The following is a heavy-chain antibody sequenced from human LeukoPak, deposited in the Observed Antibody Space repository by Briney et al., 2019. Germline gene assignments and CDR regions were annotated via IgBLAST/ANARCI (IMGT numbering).Heavy chain of an antibody. V-gene: IGHV4-34*01. CDR2: INHSGST. CDR3: ASPRAAMGAFDI. CDR1: GGSFSGYY. J-gene: IGHJ3*02. Sequence: SETLSLTCAVYGGSFSGYYWSWIRQPPGKGLEWIGEINHSGSTNYNPSLKSRVTISVDTSKSQFSLKLSSVTAADTAVYYCASPRAAMGAFDIWGQGTMVTVSS. D-gene: IGHD2-2*01.